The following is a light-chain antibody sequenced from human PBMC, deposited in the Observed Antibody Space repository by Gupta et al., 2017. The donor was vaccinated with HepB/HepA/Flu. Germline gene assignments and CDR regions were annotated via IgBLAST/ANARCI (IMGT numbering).Light chain of an antibody. CDR3: LLYNGGEGG. Sequence: QTVVTQEPSLTVSPGGTVTLTCASSTGAVTSSYYPNWFQQKPGQAPRALMYSTTNRHSWTPARFSGSLLAGTADLTLSGVQAEDDDEYYCLLYNGGEGGFGGGTKLT. V-gene: IGLV7-43*01. CDR2: STT. J-gene: IGLJ3*02. CDR1: TGAVTSSYY.